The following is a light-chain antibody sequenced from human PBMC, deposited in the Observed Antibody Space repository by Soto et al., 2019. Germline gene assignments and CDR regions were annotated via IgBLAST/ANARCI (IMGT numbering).Light chain of an antibody. CDR2: DAS. V-gene: IGKV3-11*01. CDR1: QSVSSY. Sequence: EIVLTQSPATLSLSPGERATLSCRASQSVSSYLAWYQQKPGQAPRLLIYDASNRATGIPARFSGSGSGTDFTLTISSLEPEYFAVYYCQQRSNWPLKFGQGTKLEIK. CDR3: QQRSNWPLK. J-gene: IGKJ2*01.